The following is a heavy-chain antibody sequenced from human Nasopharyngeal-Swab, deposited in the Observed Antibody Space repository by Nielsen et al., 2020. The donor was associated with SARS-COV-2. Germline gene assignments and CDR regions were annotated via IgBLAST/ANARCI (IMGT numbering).Heavy chain of an antibody. CDR3: AKANSLFWFGQFKNDGFDI. CDR2: ISYEGSKK. D-gene: IGHD3-10*01. V-gene: IGHV3-30*18. Sequence: GGSLRLSCTASGFSFNNYGMHWVRPAPGKGLEWVAVISYEGSKKKYAEFVEGRFTISRDYSKNTLFLQMNSLRPEDTAMYYCAKANSLFWFGQFKNDGFDIWGRGTLVAVSS. CDR1: GFSFNNYG. J-gene: IGHJ3*02.